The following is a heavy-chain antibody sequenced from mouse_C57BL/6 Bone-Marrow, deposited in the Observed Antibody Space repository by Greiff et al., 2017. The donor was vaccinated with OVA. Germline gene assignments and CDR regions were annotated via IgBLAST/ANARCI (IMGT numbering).Heavy chain of an antibody. CDR2: IDPETGGT. CDR3: TRFYGT. D-gene: IGHD1-1*01. Sequence: QVQLKQSGAELVRPGASVTLSCKASGYTFTDYEMHWVKQTPVHGLEWIGAIDPETGGTAYNQKFKGKAILTADKSSSTAYMELRSLTSEDSAVYYCTRFYGTWGQGTTLAVSS. J-gene: IGHJ2*01. V-gene: IGHV1-15*01. CDR1: GYTFTDYE.